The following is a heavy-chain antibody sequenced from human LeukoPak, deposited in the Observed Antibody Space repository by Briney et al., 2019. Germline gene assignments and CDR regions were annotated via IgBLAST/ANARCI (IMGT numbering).Heavy chain of an antibody. CDR1: GGSISSYY. D-gene: IGHD3-10*01. CDR2: IYDSGST. J-gene: IGHJ6*02. Sequence: SETLSLTCTVSGGSISSYYWSWIRQPPGKGLEWIGYIYDSGSTNYYPSLKSRVTISVDTSKNQFSLKLTSVTAADTAVYYCARLRQGGSGRSVYYYYGMDVWGQGTTVIVSS. CDR3: ARLRQGGSGRSVYYYYGMDV. V-gene: IGHV4-59*01.